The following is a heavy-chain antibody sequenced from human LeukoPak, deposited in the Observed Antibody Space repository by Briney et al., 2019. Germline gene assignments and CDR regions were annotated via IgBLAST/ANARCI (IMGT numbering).Heavy chain of an antibody. CDR3: ARVNCSSTSCYSFFDY. J-gene: IGHJ4*02. V-gene: IGHV3-48*04. Sequence: GGSLRLSCAASGFTFSSYSMNWVRQAPGKGLEWVSYISSSSSTIYYADSVKGRFTISRDNAKNSLYLQMNSLRAEDTAVYYCARVNCSSTSCYSFFDYWGQGTLVTVSS. CDR1: GFTFSSYS. CDR2: ISSSSSTI. D-gene: IGHD2-2*01.